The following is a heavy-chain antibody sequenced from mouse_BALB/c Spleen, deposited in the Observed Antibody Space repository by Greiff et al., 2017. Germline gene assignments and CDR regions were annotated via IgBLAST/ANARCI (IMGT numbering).Heavy chain of an antibody. J-gene: IGHJ3*01. CDR2: ISYDGSN. D-gene: IGHD2-3*01. V-gene: IGHV3-6*02. CDR1: GYSITSGYY. Sequence: EVQLQESGPGLVKPSQSLSLTCSVTGYSITSGYYWNWIRQFPGNKLEWMGYISYDGSNNYNPSLKNRISITRDTSKNQFFLKLNSVTTEDTATYYCARGDGYYAGAWFACWGQGTLVTVST. CDR3: ARGDGYYAGAWFAC.